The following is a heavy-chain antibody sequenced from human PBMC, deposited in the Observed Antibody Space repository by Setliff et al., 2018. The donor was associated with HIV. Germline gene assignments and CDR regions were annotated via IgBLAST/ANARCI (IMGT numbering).Heavy chain of an antibody. CDR1: GYSISSGFY. D-gene: IGHD3-3*02. V-gene: IGHV4-38-2*02. Sequence: SETLSLTCTVSGYSISSGFYWGWIRQPPGKGLEWTGSIYQSGRTYYNPSLKSRLTMSVDTSKNQFSLSLSSVTAADTAVYYCVRHISPVDAFDVWGQGTMVTVSS. J-gene: IGHJ3*01. CDR3: VRHISPVDAFDV. CDR2: IYQSGRT.